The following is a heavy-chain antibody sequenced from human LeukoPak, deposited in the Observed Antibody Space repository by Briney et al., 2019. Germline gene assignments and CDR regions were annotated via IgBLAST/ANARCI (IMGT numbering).Heavy chain of an antibody. CDR3: ARDYDFWSGYSHNYYYYGMDV. CDR2: IYYSGST. CDR1: GGSISSYY. V-gene: IGHV4-59*01. J-gene: IGHJ6*02. D-gene: IGHD3-3*01. Sequence: SETLSLTCTVSGGSISSYYWSWIRQPPGKGLEWIGYIYYSGSTNYNPSLKSRVTISVDTSKNQFSLKLSSVTAADTAVYYCARDYDFWSGYSHNYYYYGMDVWGQGTTVTVSS.